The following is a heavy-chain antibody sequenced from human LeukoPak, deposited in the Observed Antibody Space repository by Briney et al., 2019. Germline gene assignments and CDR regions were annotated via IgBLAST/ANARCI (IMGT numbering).Heavy chain of an antibody. V-gene: IGHV1-18*01. CDR1: GFTFTSYG. CDR2: IITYNGNT. Sequence: ASVKVSCKASGFTFTSYGISWVRQAPGQGLEWLGWIITYNGNTNYAQKLQGRVTMTTDTSTNTAYMELRSLRSDDTAVYYCAKTTVTSEDYYYYMDVWGKGTTVTVSS. CDR3: AKTTVTSEDYYYYMDV. J-gene: IGHJ6*03. D-gene: IGHD4-17*01.